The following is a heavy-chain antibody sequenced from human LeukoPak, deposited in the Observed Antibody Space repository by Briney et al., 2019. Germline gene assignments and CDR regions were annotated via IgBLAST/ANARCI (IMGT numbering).Heavy chain of an antibody. D-gene: IGHD2-15*01. J-gene: IGHJ5*02. Sequence: SQTLSLTCTVSGGSISSGGYYWSWIRQHPGKGLEWIGYIYYSGSTYYNPSLKSRVTISVDTSKNQFFLKLSSVTAADTAVYYCAAQDVNWFDPWGQGTLVTVSS. CDR2: IYYSGST. CDR1: GGSISSGGYY. V-gene: IGHV4-31*03. CDR3: AAQDVNWFDP.